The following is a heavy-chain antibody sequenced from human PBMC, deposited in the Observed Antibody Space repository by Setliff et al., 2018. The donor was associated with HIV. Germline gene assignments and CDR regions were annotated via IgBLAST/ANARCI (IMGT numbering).Heavy chain of an antibody. J-gene: IGHJ6*03. D-gene: IGHD6-19*01. Sequence: PSQTLSLTCVISGDNVSSSTAAWNWIRQSPSRGLEWLGRTYYRSKWYKDYAVSVKSRINISADTPKNHFSLQLISVSPEDSAIYYCARGRDEYGWPTVALTYYYYYYIDVWDNGTTVTVSS. CDR1: GDNVSSSTAA. CDR3: ARGRDEYGWPTVALTYYYYYYIDV. CDR2: TYYRSKWYK. V-gene: IGHV6-1*01.